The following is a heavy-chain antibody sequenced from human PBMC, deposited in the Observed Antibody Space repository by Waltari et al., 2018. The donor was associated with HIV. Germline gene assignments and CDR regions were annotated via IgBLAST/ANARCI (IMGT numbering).Heavy chain of an antibody. CDR2: FYSSGGT. D-gene: IGHD2-2*01. CDR3: ATTYGSSIRCPFDP. V-gene: IGHV4-39*01. J-gene: IGHJ5*02. CDR1: GGSISSSSYY. Sequence: QLQLQESGPGLVKPSETLSLTCTVSGGSISSSSYYWGWIRQPPGKGLEWIGSFYSSGGTYYNPSTYYNPSLKGRVTISEDTSQKQFSLKLNSATAADTAVYYCATTYGSSIRCPFDPWGQGTLVTVSS.